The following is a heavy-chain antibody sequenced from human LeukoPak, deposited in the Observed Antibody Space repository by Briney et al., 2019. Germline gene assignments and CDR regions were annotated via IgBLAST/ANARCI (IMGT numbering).Heavy chain of an antibody. CDR2: INPNSGGT. J-gene: IGHJ4*02. V-gene: IGHV1-2*02. Sequence: ASVNVSCKASGYTFTGYYMHWVRQAPGQGLEWMGWINPNSGGTNYAQKFQGRVTMTRDTSISTAYMELSRLRSDDTAVYYCARGYCSSTSCYASNFDYWGQGTLVTVSS. D-gene: IGHD2-2*01. CDR3: ARGYCSSTSCYASNFDY. CDR1: GYTFTGYY.